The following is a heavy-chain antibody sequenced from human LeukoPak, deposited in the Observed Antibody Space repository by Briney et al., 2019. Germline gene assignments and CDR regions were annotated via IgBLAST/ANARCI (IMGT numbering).Heavy chain of an antibody. CDR2: ISSSGST. D-gene: IGHD3-22*01. Sequence: SETLSLTCTVSGDSISSGDYYWSWIRQPAGTGLEWIGRISSSGSTNYNPSLKSRVTISVDTSKNQLSLKLSSVTAADTAVYFCARGPYSYDSSGAFDIWGQGTMVTVSS. CDR1: GDSISSGDYY. J-gene: IGHJ3*02. CDR3: ARGPYSYDSSGAFDI. V-gene: IGHV4-61*02.